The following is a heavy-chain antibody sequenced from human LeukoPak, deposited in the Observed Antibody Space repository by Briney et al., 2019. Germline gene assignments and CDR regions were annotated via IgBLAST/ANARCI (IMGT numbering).Heavy chain of an antibody. V-gene: IGHV1-24*01. CDR1: GYTLTELS. J-gene: IGHJ5*02. Sequence: ASVKVSCKVSGYTLTELSMHWVRQAPGKGLGWMGGFDPEDGETIYAQKFQGRVTMTEDTSTDTAYMELSSLGSEDTAVYYCARANMVRGVGSFFDRNWFDPWGQGTLVTVSS. CDR3: ARANMVRGVGSFFDRNWFDP. D-gene: IGHD3-10*01. CDR2: FDPEDGET.